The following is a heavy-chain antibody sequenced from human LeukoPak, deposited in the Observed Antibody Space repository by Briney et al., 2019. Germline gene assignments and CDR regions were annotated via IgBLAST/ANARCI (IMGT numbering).Heavy chain of an antibody. J-gene: IGHJ4*02. V-gene: IGHV1-2*02. D-gene: IGHD3-10*01. CDR3: ARGFNFDY. CDR1: GYTFTAWY. Sequence: ASVKVSCKASGYTFTAWYMHWVRQAPGQGLEWMGWINPNAGDTNYTQKFQGRVTMTRDTSISTAYMELSSLGSDDTAVYYCARGFNFDYWGQGALVTVSS. CDR2: INPNAGDT.